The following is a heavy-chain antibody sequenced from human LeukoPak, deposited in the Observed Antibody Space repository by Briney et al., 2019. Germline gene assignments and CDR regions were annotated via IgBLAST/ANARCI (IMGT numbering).Heavy chain of an antibody. CDR3: AREEVYGDYED. CDR2: INWNGGST. J-gene: IGHJ4*02. D-gene: IGHD4-17*01. CDR1: GFTFSSYA. V-gene: IGHV3-20*01. Sequence: PGGSLRLSCAASGFTFSSYAMSWVRQAPGKGLEWVSGINWNGGSTGYADSVKGRFTISRDNAKNSLYLQMNSLRAEDTALYHCAREEVYGDYEDWGQGTLVTVSS.